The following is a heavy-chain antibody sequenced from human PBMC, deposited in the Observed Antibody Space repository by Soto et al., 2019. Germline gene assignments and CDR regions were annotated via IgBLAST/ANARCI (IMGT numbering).Heavy chain of an antibody. J-gene: IGHJ5*02. D-gene: IGHD6-13*01. Sequence: ASVKVSCKASGYSFTNYGISWVRQAPGQGLEWMGWVNAANGDTKYSPKFQGRVTITRDTSASRAYMELSSLRSEDTAVYYCVRRHVSATGIDWFDPWGQGTLVTVSS. V-gene: IGHV1-3*01. CDR1: GYSFTNYG. CDR2: VNAANGDT. CDR3: VRRHVSATGIDWFDP.